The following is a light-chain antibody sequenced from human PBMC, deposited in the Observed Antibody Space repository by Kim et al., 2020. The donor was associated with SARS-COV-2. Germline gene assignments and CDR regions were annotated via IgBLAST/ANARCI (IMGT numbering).Light chain of an antibody. J-gene: IGLJ3*02. V-gene: IGLV3-25*03. CDR3: QSVDISDTFWV. CDR2: KDT. Sequence: PGQSARITCAGDALPKKYAYWFQQKPGQAPVLVMSKDTERPSGIPERFSGSTSGTTVTLTISGVQAEDEGDYYCQSVDISDTFWVFGGGTQLTVL. CDR1: ALPKKY.